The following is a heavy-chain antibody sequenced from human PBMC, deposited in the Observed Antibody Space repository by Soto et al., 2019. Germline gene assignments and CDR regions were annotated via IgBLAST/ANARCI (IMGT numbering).Heavy chain of an antibody. Sequence: GGSLRLSCTDSGFSFNTYVMDWVRQAPGKGLEWVARILYDGSKEYYADPVKGRFTISRDNSKNTLYLQMDRLRVEDTAVYFCAKGLALMADHWGQGTPVTVPQ. CDR1: GFSFNTYV. V-gene: IGHV3-30*18. CDR2: ILYDGSKE. J-gene: IGHJ4*02. D-gene: IGHD2-21*01. CDR3: AKGLALMADH.